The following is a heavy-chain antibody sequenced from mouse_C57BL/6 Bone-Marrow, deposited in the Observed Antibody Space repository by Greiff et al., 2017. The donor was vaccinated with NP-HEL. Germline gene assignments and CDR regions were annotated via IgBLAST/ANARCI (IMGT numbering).Heavy chain of an antibody. J-gene: IGHJ2*01. Sequence: QVHVKQPGAELVKPGASVKMSCKASGYTFTSYWITWVKQRPGQGLEWIGDIYPGSGSTNYNEKFKSKATLTVDTSSSTAYVQLSSLTSEDSAVYYCARAYYGSDFDYWGQGTTLTVSS. CDR2: IYPGSGST. CDR3: ARAYYGSDFDY. CDR1: GYTFTSYW. V-gene: IGHV1-55*01. D-gene: IGHD1-1*01.